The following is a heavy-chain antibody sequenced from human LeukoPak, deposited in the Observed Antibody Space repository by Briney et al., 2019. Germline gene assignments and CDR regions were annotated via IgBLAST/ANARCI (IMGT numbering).Heavy chain of an antibody. CDR2: INPNSGGT. CDR1: GYTFTGYY. CDR3: ARGPAMVRGVIIWFDP. V-gene: IGHV1-2*02. Sequence: ASVKVSCNASGYTFTGYYMHWVRQAPGQGLEWMGWINPNSGGTNYAQKFQGRVTMTRDTSISTAYMELSRLRSDDTAVYYCARGPAMVRGVIIWFDPWGQGTLVTVSS. J-gene: IGHJ5*02. D-gene: IGHD3-10*01.